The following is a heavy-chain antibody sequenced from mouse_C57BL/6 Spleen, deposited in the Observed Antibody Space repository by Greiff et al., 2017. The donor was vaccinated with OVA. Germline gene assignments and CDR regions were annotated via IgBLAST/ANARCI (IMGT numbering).Heavy chain of an antibody. CDR3: ARKNYYGSLDY. Sequence: EVKLMESGGDLVKPGGSLKLSCAASGFTFSSYGMSWVRQTPDKRLEWVATISSGGSYTYYPDSVKGRFTISRDNAKNTLYLQMSSLKSEDTAMYYCARKNYYGSLDYWGQGTTLTVSS. D-gene: IGHD1-1*01. CDR2: ISSGGSYT. CDR1: GFTFSSYG. J-gene: IGHJ2*01. V-gene: IGHV5-6*01.